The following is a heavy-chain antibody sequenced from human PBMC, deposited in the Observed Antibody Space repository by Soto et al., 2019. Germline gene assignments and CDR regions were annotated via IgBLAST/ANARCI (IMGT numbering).Heavy chain of an antibody. CDR2: ISGSGGST. V-gene: IGHV3-23*01. D-gene: IGHD6-13*01. CDR1: GFTFSSYA. J-gene: IGHJ2*01. CDR3: AKDISSSWGTPGWYFDL. Sequence: EVQLLESGGGLVQPGGSLRLSCAASGFTFSSYAMSWVRQAPGKGLEWVSAISGSGGSTYYADSVKGRFTISRDNSKNTLYRQMNSLRAEDTAVYYCAKDISSSWGTPGWYFDLWGRGTLVTVSS.